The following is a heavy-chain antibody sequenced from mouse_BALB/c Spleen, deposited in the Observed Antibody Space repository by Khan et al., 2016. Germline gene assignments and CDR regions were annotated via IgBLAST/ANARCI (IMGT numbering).Heavy chain of an antibody. CDR3: ARRDYDWFAY. CDR2: INPSTGYT. CDR1: GYTFTSYW. D-gene: IGHD2-4*01. Sequence: QVQLKQSGAELAKPGASVKMSCKASGYTFTSYWMHWVKQRPGQGLEWIGYINPSTGYTEYNQKFKDKATLTADKSSSTAYMQLSSLTSEDSAVXYCARRDYDWFAYWCQGTLVTVAA. V-gene: IGHV1-7*01. J-gene: IGHJ3*01.